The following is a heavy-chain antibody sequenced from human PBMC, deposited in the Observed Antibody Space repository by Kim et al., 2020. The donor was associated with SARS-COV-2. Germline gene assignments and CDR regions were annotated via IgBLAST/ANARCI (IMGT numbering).Heavy chain of an antibody. Sequence: SETLSLTCTVYGGSFSGYYWSWIRQPPGKGLEWIGEINHSGSTNYNPSLKSRVTISVDTSKNQFSLKVSSVTAADTAVYYCARGRCSSTSCYPRRVGYDYYGMDVWGQGTTVTVSS. CDR1: GGSFSGYY. V-gene: IGHV4-34*01. J-gene: IGHJ6*02. CDR2: INHSGST. D-gene: IGHD2-2*01. CDR3: ARGRCSSTSCYPRRVGYDYYGMDV.